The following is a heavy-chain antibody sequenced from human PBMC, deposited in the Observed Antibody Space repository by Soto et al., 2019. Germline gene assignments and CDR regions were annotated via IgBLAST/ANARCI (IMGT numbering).Heavy chain of an antibody. CDR1: GYTLTELS. V-gene: IGHV1-24*01. J-gene: IGHJ4*02. Sequence: QVQLVQSGAEVKKPGASVKVSCKVSGYTLTELSMHWVRQAPGKGLEWMGGFDPEDGETIYAQKFQGRVTMTEDTSTDTAYMELSSLRSEDTAVYYCATVWRGSEPELYYFDYWGQGTLVTVSS. CDR2: FDPEDGET. D-gene: IGHD1-7*01. CDR3: ATVWRGSEPELYYFDY.